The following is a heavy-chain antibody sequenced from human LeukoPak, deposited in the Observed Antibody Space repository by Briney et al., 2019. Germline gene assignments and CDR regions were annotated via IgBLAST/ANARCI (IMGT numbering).Heavy chain of an antibody. Sequence: EASVKVSCKASGYTFTSYDINWVRQATGQGLEWMGCMNPNSGNTGYAQKFQGRVTMTRNTSISTAYMELSSLRSEDTAVYYCARLNLITIFGVVINYYYYMDVWGKGTTVTVSS. CDR1: GYTFTSYD. CDR3: ARLNLITIFGVVINYYYYMDV. V-gene: IGHV1-8*01. CDR2: MNPNSGNT. D-gene: IGHD3-3*01. J-gene: IGHJ6*03.